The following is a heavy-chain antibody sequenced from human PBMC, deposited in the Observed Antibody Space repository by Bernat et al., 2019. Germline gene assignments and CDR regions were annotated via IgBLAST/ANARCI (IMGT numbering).Heavy chain of an antibody. V-gene: IGHV3-74*01. CDR1: GFSFSSYW. J-gene: IGHJ4*02. CDR2: IKGDGSSS. CDR3: GRQYDH. D-gene: IGHD3-3*01. Sequence: EVQLVESGGGLVQPGGSLRLSCAASGFSFSSYWMHWVRQAPGKGLVWVSRIKGDGSSSNYADSVKGRFTISRDNAKNTLYLQLNSLRTEDTAGYYCGRQYDHWGQGTVVTVSS.